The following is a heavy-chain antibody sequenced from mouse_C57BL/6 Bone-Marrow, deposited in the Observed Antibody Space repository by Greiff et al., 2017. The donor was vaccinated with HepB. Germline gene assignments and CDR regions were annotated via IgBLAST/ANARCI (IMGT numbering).Heavy chain of an antibody. J-gene: IGHJ2*01. CDR2: IYPGDGDT. D-gene: IGHD1-1*01. CDR3: ARLYYGFDY. V-gene: IGHV1-82*01. CDR1: GYAFSSSW. Sequence: QVQLKESGPELVKPGASVKISCKASGYAFSSSWMNWVKQRPGKGLEWIGRIYPGDGDTNYNGKFKGKTTLTADKSSSTAYMQLSSLTSVDSAVYFCARLYYGFDYWGQGTTLTVSS.